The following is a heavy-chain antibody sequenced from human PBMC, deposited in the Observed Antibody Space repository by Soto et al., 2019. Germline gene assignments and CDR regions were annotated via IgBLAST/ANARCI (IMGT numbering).Heavy chain of an antibody. Sequence: GGSLRLSCAASGFTFSSYAMSWVRQAPGKGLEWVSFIGTDNYDMYYADSVKGRFTISRDNAKSSLYLQMYSLRAEDTAISYCAKARYDFQRDPYYYHGMDVWGQGTTVTVSS. V-gene: IGHV3-48*01. CDR3: AKARYDFQRDPYYYHGMDV. CDR1: GFTFSSYA. D-gene: IGHD3-3*01. J-gene: IGHJ6*02. CDR2: IGTDNYDM.